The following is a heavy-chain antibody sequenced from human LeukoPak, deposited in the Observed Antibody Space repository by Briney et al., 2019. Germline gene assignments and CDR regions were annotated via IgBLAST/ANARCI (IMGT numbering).Heavy chain of an antibody. V-gene: IGHV5-51*01. CDR3: ARTGSYSGYDYGDDAFDI. CDR1: GYSFTSYW. D-gene: IGHD5-12*01. Sequence: GESLEISCQGSGYSFTSYWIGWVRQMPGKGLEWMGIIYPGDSDTRYSPSFQGQVTISADKSISTAYLQWSSLKASDTAMYYCARTGSYSGYDYGDDAFDIWGQGTMVTVSS. CDR2: IYPGDSDT. J-gene: IGHJ3*02.